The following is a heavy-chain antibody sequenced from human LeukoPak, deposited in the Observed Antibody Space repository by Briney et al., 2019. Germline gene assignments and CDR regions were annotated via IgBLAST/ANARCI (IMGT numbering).Heavy chain of an antibody. Sequence: GGSLRLSCIASGFPFSKEWMSWVRQAPGKGLEWVAVISYDGSNKYYADSVKGRFTISRDNSKNTLYLQMNSLRAEDTAVYYCARDTGSSGVEDFDYWGQGTLVTVSS. CDR3: ARDTGSSGVEDFDY. CDR1: GFPFSKEW. V-gene: IGHV3-30-3*01. J-gene: IGHJ4*02. D-gene: IGHD6-19*01. CDR2: ISYDGSNK.